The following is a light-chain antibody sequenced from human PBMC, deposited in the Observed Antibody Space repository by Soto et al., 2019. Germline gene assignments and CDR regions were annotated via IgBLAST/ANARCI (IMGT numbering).Light chain of an antibody. CDR3: QQYGSAFT. CDR2: GAS. Sequence: ESVLTQSPGTLSLSPGERATLSCRASQSVGSSYLAWYQQKPGQAPRLLIYGASNRATGIPDRFSGSGSGTDFTLIISRLEPEDFAVYYCQQYGSAFTFGPGTKVDIK. CDR1: QSVGSSY. V-gene: IGKV3-20*01. J-gene: IGKJ3*01.